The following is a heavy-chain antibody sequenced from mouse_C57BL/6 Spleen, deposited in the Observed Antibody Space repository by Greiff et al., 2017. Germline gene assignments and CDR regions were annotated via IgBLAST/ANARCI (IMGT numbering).Heavy chain of an antibody. CDR2: INPNNGGT. D-gene: IGHD1-1*01. CDR3: ARDNYGTLDY. V-gene: IGHV1-26*01. J-gene: IGHJ2*01. Sequence: VQLQQSGPELVKPGASVKISCKASGYTFTDYYMNWVKQSHGQSLEWIGDINPNNGGTSYNQKFKGKATLTVDKSSSTAYMELRSLTSEDSAVYYCARDNYGTLDYWGQGTTLTVSS. CDR1: GYTFTDYY.